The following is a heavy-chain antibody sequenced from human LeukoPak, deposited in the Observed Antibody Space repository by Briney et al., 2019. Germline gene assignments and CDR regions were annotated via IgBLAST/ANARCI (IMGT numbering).Heavy chain of an antibody. CDR3: ARDLRGSNAY. Sequence: GGSLRLSCAASGFTFSSYAMHWVRQAPGKGLEYVSGISSNGGSTNYANSVKGRFTISRDNSKNTLYLQMASLRVEDMAVYYCARDLRGSNAYWGQGTLVTVSS. J-gene: IGHJ4*02. CDR2: ISSNGGST. CDR1: GFTFSSYA. D-gene: IGHD1-26*01. V-gene: IGHV3-64*01.